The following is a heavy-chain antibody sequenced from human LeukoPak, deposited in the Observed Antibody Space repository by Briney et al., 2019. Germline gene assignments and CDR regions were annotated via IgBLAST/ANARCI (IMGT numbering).Heavy chain of an antibody. CDR1: GYSFPSYW. CDR2: IYPGDADT. V-gene: IGHV5-51*01. CDR3: ARRGGPAAMRNWFDP. D-gene: IGHD2-2*01. Sequence: GESLKISCKGSGYSFPSYWIDWVRQMPGKGMEWMGIIYPGDADTRYSPSFQGQVTISADKSISTVYLQWSSLKASDTAIYYCARRGGPAAMRNWFDPWGQGTLVTVSS. J-gene: IGHJ5*02.